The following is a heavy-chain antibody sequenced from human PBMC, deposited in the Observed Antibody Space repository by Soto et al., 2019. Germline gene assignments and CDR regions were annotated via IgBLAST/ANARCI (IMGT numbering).Heavy chain of an antibody. Sequence: SETLSLTFTVSGGSISSYYWSWIRQPPGKGLEWIGYIYYSGSTNYNPSLKSRVTISVDTSKNQFSLKLSSVTAADTAVYYCARGYSSGWSLRNYYYYYYGMDVWGQGTTVTVSS. CDR3: ARGYSSGWSLRNYYYYYYGMDV. J-gene: IGHJ6*02. CDR1: GGSISSYY. D-gene: IGHD6-19*01. V-gene: IGHV4-59*01. CDR2: IYYSGST.